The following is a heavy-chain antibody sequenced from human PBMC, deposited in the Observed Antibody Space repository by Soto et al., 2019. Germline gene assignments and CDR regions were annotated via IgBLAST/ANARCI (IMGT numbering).Heavy chain of an antibody. V-gene: IGHV4-34*01. D-gene: IGHD3-9*01. J-gene: IGHJ2*01. CDR2: INDRGSI. CDR3: WYFDL. CDR1: GGSFSGYY. Sequence: QVQLQQWGAGPLRPLETLSLTCGVSGGSFSGYYWAWIRQSPGKGLEWIGEINDRGSINYNPSLKRRVSISVDTSKNHYSLKLRDSHDILTGQPCVWYFDLWGRGTLVTVSS.